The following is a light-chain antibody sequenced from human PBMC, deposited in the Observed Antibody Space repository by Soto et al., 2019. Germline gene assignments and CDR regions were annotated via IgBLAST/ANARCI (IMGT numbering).Light chain of an antibody. CDR3: ISYTSSSTLV. CDR1: SSDVGGYNY. V-gene: IGLV2-14*01. J-gene: IGLJ3*02. Sequence: QSALTQPASVSGSPGLSITISCTGASSDVGGYNYVSWYQQHPGKAPKLMIYEVSNRPSGVSHRFSGSKSGNTASLTISGLQAEDEADYYCISYTSSSTLVFGGGTKLTVL. CDR2: EVS.